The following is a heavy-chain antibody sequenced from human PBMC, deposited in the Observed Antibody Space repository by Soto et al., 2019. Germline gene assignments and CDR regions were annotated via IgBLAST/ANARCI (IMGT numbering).Heavy chain of an antibody. J-gene: IGHJ4*02. CDR3: AREDWSGLNFDY. CDR2: IATTGDT. Sequence: GGSLRLSCAASGFTFSSYDMHWVRQPIGKGLEWVSGIATTGDTYYPGSVKGRFTISRENAKNSLYLQMNSLRAEDTAVYFCAREDWSGLNFDYWGQGTLVTVS. V-gene: IGHV3-13*01. CDR1: GFTFSSYD. D-gene: IGHD3-3*01.